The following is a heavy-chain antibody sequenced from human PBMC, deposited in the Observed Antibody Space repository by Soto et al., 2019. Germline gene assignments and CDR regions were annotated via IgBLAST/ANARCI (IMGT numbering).Heavy chain of an antibody. Sequence: SVKVSCKASGGTFSSFAFSWVRQAPGQGLEWMGGIIPIFETTYYAQKFQGRVTITADDSADTVYMELRSLTSEDTAVYYCARDGTLYDSSGYYYLYWGQGTRVTVSS. D-gene: IGHD3-22*01. CDR2: IIPIFETT. CDR1: GGTFSSFA. J-gene: IGHJ4*02. V-gene: IGHV1-69*13. CDR3: ARDGTLYDSSGYYYLY.